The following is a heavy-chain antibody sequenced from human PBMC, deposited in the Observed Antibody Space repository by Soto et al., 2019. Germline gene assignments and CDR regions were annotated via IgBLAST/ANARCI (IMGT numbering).Heavy chain of an antibody. Sequence: VGSLRLSCAASGFTFSIYAMNWVRQAPGKGLEWVSAIANSGGRTYYADSVKGRFTISRDNSKNTLYLQMNSLRADDTAVYYCAKDGRAYSQEHFDYWGQGTLVTVSS. J-gene: IGHJ4*02. CDR3: AKDGRAYSQEHFDY. CDR2: IANSGGRT. V-gene: IGHV3-23*01. CDR1: GFTFSIYA. D-gene: IGHD5-18*01.